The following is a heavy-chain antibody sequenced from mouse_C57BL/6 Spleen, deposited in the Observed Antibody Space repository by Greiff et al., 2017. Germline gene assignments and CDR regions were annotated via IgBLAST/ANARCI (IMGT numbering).Heavy chain of an antibody. CDR3: ARDCYGSSFAY. CDR2: IYPGSGST. J-gene: IGHJ3*01. V-gene: IGHV1-55*01. D-gene: IGHD1-1*01. CDR1: GYTFTSYW. Sequence: QVQLQQPGAELVKPGASVKMSCKASGYTFTSYWITWVKQRPGQGLEWLGDIYPGSGSTNYNEQIKSKATRTVDTSSSTAYMQLSSLTSEDSAVXYCARDCYGSSFAYWGQGTLVTVSA.